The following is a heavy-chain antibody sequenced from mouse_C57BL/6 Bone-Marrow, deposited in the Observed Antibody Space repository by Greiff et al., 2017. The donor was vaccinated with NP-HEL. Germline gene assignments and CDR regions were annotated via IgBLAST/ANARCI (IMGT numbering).Heavy chain of an antibody. J-gene: IGHJ2*01. CDR3: ARNSPYYYGSSYDY. Sequence: VKLMESGPGLVQPSQSLSITCTVSGFSLTSYGVHWVRQSPGKGLEWLGVIWSGGSTDYNAAFISRLSISKDNSKSQVFFKMNSLQADDTAIYYCARNSPYYYGSSYDYWGQGTTLTVSS. CDR2: IWSGGST. V-gene: IGHV2-2*01. D-gene: IGHD1-1*01. CDR1: GFSLTSYG.